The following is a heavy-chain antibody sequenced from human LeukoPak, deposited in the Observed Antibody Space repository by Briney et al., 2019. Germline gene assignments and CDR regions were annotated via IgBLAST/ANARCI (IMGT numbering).Heavy chain of an antibody. CDR2: IMQDGSEK. J-gene: IGHJ4*02. D-gene: IGHD2-21*02. CDR1: GFTFSNYW. V-gene: IGHV3-7*01. Sequence: GGSLRLSCAASGFTFSNYWMSWVRQAPGKWREWVANIMQDGSEKYYVDSVKGRFTISRDNAKNSLYLQMNSLRAEDTAVYYCARRYCGGDCHSPYFDYWGQGTLVTVSS. CDR3: ARRYCGGDCHSPYFDY.